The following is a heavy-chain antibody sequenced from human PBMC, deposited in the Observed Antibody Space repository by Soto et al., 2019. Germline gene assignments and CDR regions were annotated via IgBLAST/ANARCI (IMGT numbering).Heavy chain of an antibody. D-gene: IGHD3-22*01. J-gene: IGHJ5*02. CDR2: IKQDGSEK. CDR1: GFTFSSYW. Sequence: GGSLRLSCAASGFTFSSYWMSWVRQAPGKGLEWVANIKQDGSEKYYVDSVKGRFTISRDNAKNSLYLQMNSLRAEDTAVYYCARDHYYDSCEGNWFDPWGQGTLVTVSS. CDR3: ARDHYYDSCEGNWFDP. V-gene: IGHV3-7*01.